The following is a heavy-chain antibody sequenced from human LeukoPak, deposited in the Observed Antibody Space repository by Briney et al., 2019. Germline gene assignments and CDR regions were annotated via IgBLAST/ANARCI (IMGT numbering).Heavy chain of an antibody. V-gene: IGHV4-31*03. D-gene: IGHD2-2*01. CDR2: IYYSGST. Sequence: SQTLSLTCTVSGGSISSGGYYWSWIRQHPGKGLEWIGYIYYSGSTYYNPSLKSRVTISVDTSKNQFSLKLSSVTAADTAAYYCVRIVVVPTWGENWFDPWGQGTLVTVSS. J-gene: IGHJ5*02. CDR3: VRIVVVPTWGENWFDP. CDR1: GGSISSGGYY.